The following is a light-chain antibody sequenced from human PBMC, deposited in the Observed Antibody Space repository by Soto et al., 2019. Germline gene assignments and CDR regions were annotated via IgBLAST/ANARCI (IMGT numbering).Light chain of an antibody. CDR1: ESVHRN. J-gene: IGKJ3*01. V-gene: IGKV3-15*01. CDR2: YAS. Sequence: EMVMTQSPATLSVSPGERVTLSCRASESVHRNLAWYQQKPGQGPSLLIYYASTRATGVPDRFTGSGSGTEFTLTIGSLQSEDFGVYHCQHYRNWPPTFGPGTKGEIK. CDR3: QHYRNWPPT.